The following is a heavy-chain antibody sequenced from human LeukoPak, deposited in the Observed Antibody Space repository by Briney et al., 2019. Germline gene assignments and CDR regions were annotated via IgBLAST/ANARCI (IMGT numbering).Heavy chain of an antibody. D-gene: IGHD6-19*01. CDR3: ARGPSSGGYYYYMDV. CDR1: GFTFSSYS. J-gene: IGHJ6*03. V-gene: IGHV3-21*01. Sequence: GGSLRLSCAASGFTFSSYSMNWVRQAPRKGLEWVSSISSSSSYIYYADSVKGRFTISRDNAKNSLYLQMNSLRAEDTAVYYCARGPSSGGYYYYMDVWGKGTTVTVSS. CDR2: ISSSSSYI.